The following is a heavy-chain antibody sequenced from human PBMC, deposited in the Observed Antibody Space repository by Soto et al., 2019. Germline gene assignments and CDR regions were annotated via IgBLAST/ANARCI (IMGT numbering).Heavy chain of an antibody. Sequence: SETLSLTCTVSGGSISSSSYYWGWIRQPPGKGLEWIGSIYYSGSTYYNPSLKSRVTISVDTSKNQFSLKLSSVTAADTAVYYCARGLDSSTSEGSMEVWGEGTTVTVSS. CDR1: GGSISSSSYY. D-gene: IGHD6-6*01. CDR2: IYYSGST. CDR3: ARGLDSSTSEGSMEV. V-gene: IGHV4-39*01. J-gene: IGHJ6*02.